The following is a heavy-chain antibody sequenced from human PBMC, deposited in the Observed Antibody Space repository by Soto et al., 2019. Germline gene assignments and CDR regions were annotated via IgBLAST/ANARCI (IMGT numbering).Heavy chain of an antibody. CDR2: INHVGIT. D-gene: IGHD3-3*01. CDR3: ARAHDFWGGRQQPIDS. V-gene: IGHV4-34*01. J-gene: IGHJ4*02. CDR1: GFTFSNYW. Sequence: GSLRLSCAASGFTFSNYWMSWVRQAPGKGLEWLGDINHVGITNYNPSLKSRVSIPVDTSKSQFSLKLSSVTAADTAVYYCARAHDFWGGRQQPIDSWGQGTLVTVSS.